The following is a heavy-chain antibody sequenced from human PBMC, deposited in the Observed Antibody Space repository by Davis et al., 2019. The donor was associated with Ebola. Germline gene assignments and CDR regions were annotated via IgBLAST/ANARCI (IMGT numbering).Heavy chain of an antibody. Sequence: ASVKVSCKASGYTFTSYYMHWVRQAPGQGLAWMGIINPSGGSTSYAQKFQGRVTMTRDTSTSTVYMELSSLRSEDTAVYYCARDRQARYYFDYWGQGTLVTVSS. D-gene: IGHD1-26*01. CDR3: ARDRQARYYFDY. CDR2: INPSGGST. J-gene: IGHJ4*02. CDR1: GYTFTSYY. V-gene: IGHV1-46*01.